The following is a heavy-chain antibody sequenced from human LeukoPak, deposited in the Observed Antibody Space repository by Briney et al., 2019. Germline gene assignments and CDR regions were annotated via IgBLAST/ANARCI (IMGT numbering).Heavy chain of an antibody. D-gene: IGHD2-15*01. CDR2: ISGSGGST. CDR1: GFTFSSYA. J-gene: IGHJ4*02. CDR3: AKDLVRYCSGGSCYPNY. Sequence: GGSLRLSCAASGFTFSSYAMSWVRQAPGKGLEWVSAISGSGGSTYYADSVKGRFTISRDNSKNTLCLQMNSLRAEDTAVYYCAKDLVRYCSGGSCYPNYWGQGTLVTVSS. V-gene: IGHV3-23*01.